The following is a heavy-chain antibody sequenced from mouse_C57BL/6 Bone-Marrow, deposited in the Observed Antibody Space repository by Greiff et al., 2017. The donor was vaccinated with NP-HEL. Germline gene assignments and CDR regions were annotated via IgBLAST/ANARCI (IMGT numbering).Heavy chain of an antibody. CDR2: ISPGGGST. Sequence: EVQLVESGGGLVQPGGSLKLSCAASGFTFSDYYMYWVRQTPEKRLEWVAYISPGGGSTYYPDTVKGRFTLSRDNAKNTLYLQMSRLKSEDTAMYYCARQGNFGAWFAYWGQGTLVTVSA. CDR1: GFTFSDYY. J-gene: IGHJ3*01. V-gene: IGHV5-12*01. CDR3: ARQGNFGAWFAY. D-gene: IGHD2-1*01.